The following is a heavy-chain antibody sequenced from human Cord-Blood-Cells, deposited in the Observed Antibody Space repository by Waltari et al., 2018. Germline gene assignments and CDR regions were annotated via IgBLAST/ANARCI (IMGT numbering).Heavy chain of an antibody. J-gene: IGHJ4*02. V-gene: IGHV3-30*04. CDR2: ISYDGSNK. Sequence: QVQLVESGGGVVQPGRSLRLSCAASGFTFSSYAMHWVRRAPGKGLEWVAVISYDGSNKYYADSVKGRFTISRDNSKNTLYLQMNSLRAEDTAVYYCATDMTGELLPLDYWGQGTLVTVSS. D-gene: IGHD1-7*01. CDR1: GFTFSSYA. CDR3: ATDMTGELLPLDY.